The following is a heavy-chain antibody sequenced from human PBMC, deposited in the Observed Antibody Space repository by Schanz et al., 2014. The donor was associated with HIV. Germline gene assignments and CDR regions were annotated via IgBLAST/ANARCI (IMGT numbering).Heavy chain of an antibody. J-gene: IGHJ5*02. Sequence: RLVESGGGVVQPGRSLRLSCAASGFDFGGYGMHWVRQTPGKRLEWVALTGHDETYKAYADSVTGRFTISRDNSKNTLYLQMNSLRAEVTAVYYCAKVLVVAGILGLDVWGQGSLVTVSS. CDR1: GFDFGGYG. V-gene: IGHV3-30*02. D-gene: IGHD2-15*01. CDR3: AKVLVVAGILGLDV. CDR2: TGHDETYK.